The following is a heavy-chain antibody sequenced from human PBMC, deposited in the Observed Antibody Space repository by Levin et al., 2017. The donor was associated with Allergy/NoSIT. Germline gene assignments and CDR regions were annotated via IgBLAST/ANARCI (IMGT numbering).Heavy chain of an antibody. J-gene: IGHJ4*02. CDR3: ARDVGDGDLVDDFDY. CDR1: GFTFSSYA. V-gene: IGHV3-30*04. Sequence: GESLKISCAASGFTFSSYAMHWVRQAPGKGLEWVAVISYDGSNKYYADSVKGRFTISRDNSKNTLYLQMNSLRAEDTAVYYCARDVGDGDLVDDFDYWGQGTLVTVSS. D-gene: IGHD2-8*02. CDR2: ISYDGSNK.